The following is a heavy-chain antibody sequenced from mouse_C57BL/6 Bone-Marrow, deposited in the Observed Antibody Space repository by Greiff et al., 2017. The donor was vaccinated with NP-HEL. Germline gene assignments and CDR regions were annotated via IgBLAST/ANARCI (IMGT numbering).Heavy chain of an antibody. CDR2: IRLKSDNYAT. Sequence: EVKVEESGGGLVQPGGSMTLSCVASGFTFSNYWMNWVRQSPEKGLEWVAQIRLKSDNYATHYAESVKGRFTISRDESKSSVYLQMNNVRAEDNGIYYCTIDGYYYSDYWGQGTTLTVSS. V-gene: IGHV6-3*01. J-gene: IGHJ2*01. CDR1: GFTFSNYW. D-gene: IGHD2-3*01. CDR3: TIDGYYYSDY.